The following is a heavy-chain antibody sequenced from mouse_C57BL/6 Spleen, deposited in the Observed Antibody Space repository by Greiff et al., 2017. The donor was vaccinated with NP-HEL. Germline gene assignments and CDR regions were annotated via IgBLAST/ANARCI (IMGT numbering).Heavy chain of an antibody. CDR2: INPSTGGT. D-gene: IGHD1-1*01. Sequence: QVPLQQPGSALVKPGASVTLSCKASGYSFTRYWLHLVKPRPGHGLAWIGNINPSTGGTNYNEKFKSKATLTVDKSSSTAYMQLSSLTSEDSAVYYCARRTPYYGSSYGYFDVWGTGTTVTVSS. CDR3: ARRTPYYGSSYGYFDV. CDR1: GYSFTRYW. V-gene: IGHV1-53*01. J-gene: IGHJ1*03.